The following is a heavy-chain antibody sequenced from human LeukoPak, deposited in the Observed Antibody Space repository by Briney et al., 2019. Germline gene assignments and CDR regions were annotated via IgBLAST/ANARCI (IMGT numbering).Heavy chain of an antibody. Sequence: PSETLSLTCTVSGGSISSYYWSWIRQPAGKGLEWIGRIYTSGSTNYNPSLKSRVTMSVDTSKNQFSLKLSSVTAADTAVYYCARVSRLPYDILTGGAFDIWGQGTMVTVSS. CDR1: GGSISSYY. D-gene: IGHD3-9*01. V-gene: IGHV4-4*07. J-gene: IGHJ3*02. CDR3: ARVSRLPYDILTGGAFDI. CDR2: IYTSGST.